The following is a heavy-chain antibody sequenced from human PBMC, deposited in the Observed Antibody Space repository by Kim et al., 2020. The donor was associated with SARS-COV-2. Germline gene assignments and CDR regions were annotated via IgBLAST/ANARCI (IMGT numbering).Heavy chain of an antibody. Sequence: SETLSLTCAVYGGSFSGYYWSWIRQPPGKGLEWIGEINHSGSTNYNPSLKSRVTISVDTSKNQFSLKLSSVTAADTAVYYCARGPRVRYFYYWGQGTLVT. CDR3: ARGPRVRYFYY. CDR2: INHSGST. CDR1: GGSFSGYY. J-gene: IGHJ4*02. V-gene: IGHV4-34*01.